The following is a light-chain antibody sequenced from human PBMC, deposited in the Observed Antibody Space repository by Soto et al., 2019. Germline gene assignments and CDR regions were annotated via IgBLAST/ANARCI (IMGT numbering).Light chain of an antibody. CDR3: QQYNSYPRT. CDR2: TAS. CDR1: QGISND. V-gene: IGKV1-16*02. Sequence: DIQMPQSPSSLSASVGDRVTITCRASQGISNDLAWFQQKPGKAPKTLIDTASTLQTGAPSKFSGSESGTDFTLIISSMHPEDFATYYCQQYNSYPRTIGQGTRLEI. J-gene: IGKJ2*01.